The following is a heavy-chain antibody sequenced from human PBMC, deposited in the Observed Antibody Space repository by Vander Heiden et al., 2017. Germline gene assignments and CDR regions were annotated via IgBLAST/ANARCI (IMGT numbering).Heavy chain of an antibody. CDR3: ARDLWVTRVRGVHWFDP. D-gene: IGHD3-10*01. J-gene: IGHJ5*02. CDR1: GGTFSSYA. V-gene: IGHV1-69*01. Sequence: QVQLVQSGAEVKKPGSSVKVSCKASGGTFSSYAISWVRQAPGQGLEWMGGIIPIFGTANYAQKFQGRVTITADESTSTAYMELSSLRSEDTAVYYCARDLWVTRVRGVHWFDPWGQGTLVTVSS. CDR2: IIPIFGTA.